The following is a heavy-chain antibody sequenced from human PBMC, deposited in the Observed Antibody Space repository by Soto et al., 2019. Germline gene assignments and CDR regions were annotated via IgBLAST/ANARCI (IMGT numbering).Heavy chain of an antibody. J-gene: IGHJ5*02. CDR1: GFTFSYDA. Sequence: EAQLLASGGGLVQPGGSLRLSCAASGFTFSYDAMSWVRQAPGKVLEWVSTIRGGGGSTYYTDSVKGRFAISRDNSQHTLYLQMNSLRVEDTAVYYCEKDRTTSGWPPRFDPWGQGTLVTVSA. D-gene: IGHD6-19*01. CDR3: EKDRTTSGWPPRFDP. CDR2: IRGGGGST. V-gene: IGHV3-23*01.